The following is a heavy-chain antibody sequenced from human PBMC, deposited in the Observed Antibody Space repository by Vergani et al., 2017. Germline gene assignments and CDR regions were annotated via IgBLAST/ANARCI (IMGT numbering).Heavy chain of an antibody. J-gene: IGHJ4*02. Sequence: EVQLVESGGGLVQPGGSLRLSCAASGFTFSSYWMNWVRQAPGKGLEWVSSISSSSSYIYYADSVKGRFTISRDNAKNSLYLQMNSLRAEDTAVYYCARGPVTTPYYFDYWGQGTLVTVSS. CDR3: ARGPVTTPYYFDY. V-gene: IGHV3-21*01. D-gene: IGHD4-17*01. CDR1: GFTFSSYW. CDR2: ISSSSSYI.